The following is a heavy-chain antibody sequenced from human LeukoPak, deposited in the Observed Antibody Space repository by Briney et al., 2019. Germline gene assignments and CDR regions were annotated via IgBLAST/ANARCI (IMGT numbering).Heavy chain of an antibody. CDR1: GYTFTGHY. J-gene: IGHJ3*02. Sequence: ASVKVSCKASGYTFTGHYMHWVRQAPGQGPEWMGWINPNSGGTNYAQKFHGRVTMTRDTSISTAYMELSGLRSDDTAVYYCARCSTPHWIFDAFDIWGQGTMVTVSS. V-gene: IGHV1-2*02. CDR2: INPNSGGT. D-gene: IGHD1-1*01. CDR3: ARCSTPHWIFDAFDI.